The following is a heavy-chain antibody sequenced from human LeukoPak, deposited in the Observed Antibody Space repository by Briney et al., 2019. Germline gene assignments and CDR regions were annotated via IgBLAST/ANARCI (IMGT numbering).Heavy chain of an antibody. J-gene: IGHJ4*02. CDR2: INHSGST. Sequence: SETLSLTCAVFGRSFSGYYWSWIRQPPGKGLEWIGEINHSGSTNYNPSLKSRVTISVDTSKNQFSLKLSSVIAADTAVYYCARTRYYYNSRSYGAPYYFDYWGQGTLVTVSS. CDR3: ARTRYYYNSRSYGAPYYFDY. CDR1: GRSFSGYY. D-gene: IGHD3-10*01. V-gene: IGHV4-34*01.